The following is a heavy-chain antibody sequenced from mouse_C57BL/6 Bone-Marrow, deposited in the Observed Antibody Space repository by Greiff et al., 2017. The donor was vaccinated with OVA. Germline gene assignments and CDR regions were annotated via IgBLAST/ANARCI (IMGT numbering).Heavy chain of an antibody. CDR3: ARGYYGNPHWYFDV. V-gene: IGHV1-82*01. CDR1: GYAFSSSW. CDR2: IYPGDGDT. J-gene: IGHJ1*03. Sequence: VKLQQSGPELVKPGASVKISCKASGYAFSSSWMNWVKQRPGKGLEWIGRIYPGDGDTNYNGKFKGKATLTADKSSSTAYMQLSSLTSEDSAVYFCARGYYGNPHWYFDVWGTGTTVTVSS. D-gene: IGHD2-1*01.